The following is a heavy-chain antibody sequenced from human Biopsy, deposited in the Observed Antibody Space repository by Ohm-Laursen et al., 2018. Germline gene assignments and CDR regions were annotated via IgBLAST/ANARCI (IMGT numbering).Heavy chain of an antibody. CDR1: GFTFDDYG. CDR3: ARDRGGARYGMDV. Sequence: SLRLSCTAFGFTFDDYGMHWVRQPPGKGLEWVSGIRRNSAIIDYADSVRGRFTISRDNARRFLFLQMNNLKSKDTAFYYCARDRGGARYGMDVWGRGTTVTVSS. CDR2: IRRNSAII. D-gene: IGHD1-26*01. V-gene: IGHV3-9*01. J-gene: IGHJ6*02.